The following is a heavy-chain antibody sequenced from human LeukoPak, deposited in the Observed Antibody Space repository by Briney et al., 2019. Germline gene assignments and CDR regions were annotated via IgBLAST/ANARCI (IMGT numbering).Heavy chain of an antibody. J-gene: IGHJ3*02. D-gene: IGHD3-22*01. CDR3: ARTLTTARAPDVFDI. CDR2: INHSGST. CDR1: GGSFSGYY. Sequence: PSETLSLTCAVYGGSFSGYYWSCIRQPPGKGLEWIGEINHSGSTNYNPSLKSRVTISVDTSKNQFSLKLSSVTAADTAVYYCARTLTTARAPDVFDIWGQGTMVTVSS. V-gene: IGHV4-34*01.